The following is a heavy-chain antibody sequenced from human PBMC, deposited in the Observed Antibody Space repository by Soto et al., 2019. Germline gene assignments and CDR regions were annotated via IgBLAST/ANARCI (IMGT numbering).Heavy chain of an antibody. J-gene: IGHJ4*02. CDR1: GGSVSSGDYY. CDR2: IYYTGTT. V-gene: IGHV4-30-4*01. Sequence: QVQLQESGPGLVKPSQTLSLTCTVSGGSVSSGDYYWSWIRQPPGKGLEWIGYIYYTGTTHYNPSLRSRVTISLDTSKNQFSLKLSSVTAADTAVYYCARVYCSGGSCYYRAKYYFDYWGQGALVTVSS. CDR3: ARVYCSGGSCYYRAKYYFDY. D-gene: IGHD2-15*01.